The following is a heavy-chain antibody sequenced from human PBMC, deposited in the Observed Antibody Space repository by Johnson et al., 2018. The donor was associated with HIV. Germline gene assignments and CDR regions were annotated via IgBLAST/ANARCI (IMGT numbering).Heavy chain of an antibody. D-gene: IGHD1-26*01. Sequence: QVQLVESGGGLIQPGGSLRLSCAASGFTFSDYCMSWIRQAPGKGLEWVSYISSSGSTICYADSVKGRFTISRDNAKNSLYLQMNSLRAEDTAVYYCARDHSGGYYPDAFDIWGQGTMVTVSS. CDR3: ARDHSGGYYPDAFDI. CDR2: ISSSGSTI. CDR1: GFTFSDYC. J-gene: IGHJ3*02. V-gene: IGHV3-11*04.